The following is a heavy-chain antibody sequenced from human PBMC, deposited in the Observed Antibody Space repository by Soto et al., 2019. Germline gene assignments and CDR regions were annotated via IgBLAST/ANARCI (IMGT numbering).Heavy chain of an antibody. CDR2: ISFDENSK. Sequence: QVQLVESGGGVVQPGRSLRLSCVASGYTFSSYAVHWVRQAPGKGLEWVAVISFDENSKSYADFAKGRFTVSRDDSKNTLYLQMNSLKIEDTPVYYCAKDTSGPNGDIYYGLDAWGQGTTVTVSS. CDR1: GYTFSSYA. V-gene: IGHV3-30*18. J-gene: IGHJ6*02. CDR3: AKDTSGPNGDIYYGLDA. D-gene: IGHD4-17*01.